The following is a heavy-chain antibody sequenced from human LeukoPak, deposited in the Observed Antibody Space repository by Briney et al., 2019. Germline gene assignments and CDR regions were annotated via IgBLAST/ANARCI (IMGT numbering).Heavy chain of an antibody. CDR3: ARHLDDSSGYYYRTMYYFDY. D-gene: IGHD3-22*01. CDR1: GYRFTSYW. V-gene: IGHV5-51*01. J-gene: IGHJ4*02. Sequence: GESLKISCKASGYRFTSYWIGWVRQMPGKGLEWMGFVSPGDSDTRYSPSFQGQVTISDDKSISTAYLQWSSLEASDTAMYYCARHLDDSSGYYYRTMYYFDYWGQGTLVTVSS. CDR2: VSPGDSDT.